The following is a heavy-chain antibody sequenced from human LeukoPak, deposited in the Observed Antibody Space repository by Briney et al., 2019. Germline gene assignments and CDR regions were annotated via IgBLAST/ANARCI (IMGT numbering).Heavy chain of an antibody. CDR1: AYTFTSYY. V-gene: IGHV1-46*01. CDR3: ARDRASYYYDDGGYLPVGFDY. J-gene: IGHJ4*02. D-gene: IGHD3-16*01. Sequence: GASVKVSCKTSAYTFTSYYMHWVRQAPGQGLEWMGIINPTNGDATYTQKFQGRVTMTRDTSANTFYMELSGLRSEDSAVYYCARDRASYYYDDGGYLPVGFDYWGQGTLVTVSS. CDR2: INPTNGDA.